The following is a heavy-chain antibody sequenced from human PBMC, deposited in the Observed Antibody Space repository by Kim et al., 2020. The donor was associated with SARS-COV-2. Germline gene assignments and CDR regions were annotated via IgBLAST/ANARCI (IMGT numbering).Heavy chain of an antibody. J-gene: IGHJ4*01. Sequence: YADSVKGRFTVSRDDSKNSLYLQMNSLRVEDTALYYCTKDRQNFGELDFAYWGHGTQVTVSS. D-gene: IGHD3-10*01. CDR3: TKDRQNFGELDFAY. V-gene: IGHV3-43*01.